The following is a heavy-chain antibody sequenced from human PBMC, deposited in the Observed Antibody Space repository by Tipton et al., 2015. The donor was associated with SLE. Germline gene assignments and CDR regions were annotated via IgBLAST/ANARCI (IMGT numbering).Heavy chain of an antibody. Sequence: SLRLSCSASGFTVSFNYMVWVRQAPGKGLEWVSSISSSSSYIYYADSVKGRFTISRDNAKNSLYLQMNSLRAEDTAVYYCARDRPLLWFGELWDYWGQGTLVTVSS. CDR1: GFTVSFNY. V-gene: IGHV3-21*01. CDR2: ISSSSSYI. CDR3: ARDRPLLWFGELWDY. J-gene: IGHJ4*02. D-gene: IGHD3-10*01.